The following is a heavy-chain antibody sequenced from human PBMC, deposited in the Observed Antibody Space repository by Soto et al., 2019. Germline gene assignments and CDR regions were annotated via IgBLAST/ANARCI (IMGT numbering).Heavy chain of an antibody. Sequence: QVQLVQSGAEVKKPGSSVKVSCRASGGTFSSYAINWVRQAPGQGLEWMGGIIPVLGTEDYSQKFQGRATITADESTSTAYMELSRLRSEDAAVYYCATGTAGDSSGYWVYWGQGTLVTVSS. CDR2: IIPVLGTE. CDR1: GGTFSSYA. V-gene: IGHV1-69*01. J-gene: IGHJ4*02. D-gene: IGHD3-22*01. CDR3: ATGTAGDSSGYWVY.